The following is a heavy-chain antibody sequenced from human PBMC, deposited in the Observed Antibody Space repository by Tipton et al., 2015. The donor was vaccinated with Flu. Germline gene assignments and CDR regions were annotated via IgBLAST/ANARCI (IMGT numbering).Heavy chain of an antibody. Sequence: QVQLVQSGAEVKKPGASVKVSCKASGYTFTSYGISWVRQARGQGLEWMGWISAYNGNTNYAQKLQGRVTMTTDTSTSTAYMELRSLRSDDTAVYYCARDRYCGGDCAIQDYWGQGTLVTVSS. CDR2: ISAYNGNT. V-gene: IGHV1-18*04. J-gene: IGHJ4*02. D-gene: IGHD2-21*01. CDR3: ARDRYCGGDCAIQDY. CDR1: GYTFTSYG.